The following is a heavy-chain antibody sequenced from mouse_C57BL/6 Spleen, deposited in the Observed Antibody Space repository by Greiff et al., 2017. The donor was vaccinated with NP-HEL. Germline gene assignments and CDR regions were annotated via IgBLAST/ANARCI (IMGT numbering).Heavy chain of an antibody. V-gene: IGHV1-75*01. CDR2: IFPGSGST. CDR3: ARKTDYYGSTPFAY. D-gene: IGHD1-1*01. CDR1: GYTFTDYY. Sequence: VQLQESGPELVKPGASVKISCKASGYTFTDYYINWVKQRPGQGLEWIGWIFPGSGSTYYNEKFKGKATLTVDKSSSTAYMLLSSLTSEDSAVYFCARKTDYYGSTPFAYWGQGTLVTVSA. J-gene: IGHJ3*01.